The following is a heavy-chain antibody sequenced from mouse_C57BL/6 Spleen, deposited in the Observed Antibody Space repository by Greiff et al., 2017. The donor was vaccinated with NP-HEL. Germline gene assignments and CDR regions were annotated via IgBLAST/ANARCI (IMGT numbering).Heavy chain of an antibody. D-gene: IGHD1-1*02. CDR2: INPNNGGT. CDR1: GYTFTDYY. V-gene: IGHV1-26*01. J-gene: IGHJ2*01. Sequence: EVQLQQSGPELVKPGASVKISCKASGYTFTDYYMNWVKQSHGKSLEWIGDINPNNGGTSYNQKFKGKATLTVDKSSSTAYMELRSLTSEDSAVYYCARKIRLGFGSLDYWGQGTTLTVSS. CDR3: ARKIRLGFGSLDY.